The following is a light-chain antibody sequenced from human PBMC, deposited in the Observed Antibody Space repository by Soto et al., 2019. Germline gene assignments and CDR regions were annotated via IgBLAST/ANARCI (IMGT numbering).Light chain of an antibody. CDR3: SSYTSSSTLV. J-gene: IGLJ2*01. CDR1: SSDVGGYKY. V-gene: IGLV2-14*01. Sequence: QSALTQPASVSGSPGQSITISCTGTSSDVGGYKYVSWYQHHPGKAPKLMIYDVFNRPSGVSSRFSGSKSDYTASLTISGLQAGDEADYYCSSYTSSSTLVFGGGTKLTVL. CDR2: DVF.